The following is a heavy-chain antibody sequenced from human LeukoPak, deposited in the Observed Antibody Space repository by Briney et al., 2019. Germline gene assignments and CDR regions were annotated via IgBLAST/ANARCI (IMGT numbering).Heavy chain of an antibody. J-gene: IGHJ4*02. D-gene: IGHD3-16*01. Sequence: PGGSLRLSCAASGFTFSNAWMSWVRQAPGKGLEWVGRIKSKTDGGTTDYAAPVKGRFTISRDDSKNTLYLQMNSLKTEDTAVYYCTTPSPGRLRGTDYWGQGTLVTVSS. CDR1: GFTFSNAW. V-gene: IGHV3-15*01. CDR2: IKSKTDGGTT. CDR3: TTPSPGRLRGTDY.